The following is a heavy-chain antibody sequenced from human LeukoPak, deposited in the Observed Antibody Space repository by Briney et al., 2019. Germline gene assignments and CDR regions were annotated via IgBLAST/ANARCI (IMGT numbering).Heavy chain of an antibody. CDR3: ARGSSNVAARNNWFDP. J-gene: IGHJ5*02. Sequence: GGSLRLSCEVSGFNFRDYYMNWVRQAPGKWLEWVSSISGSSSYIYYADSMKGRFTISRDNGKKSLYLQMNSLRAEDTAVYFCARGSSNVAARNNWFDPWGQGTLVTVSS. D-gene: IGHD6-6*01. CDR1: GFNFRDYY. V-gene: IGHV3-21*01. CDR2: ISGSSSYI.